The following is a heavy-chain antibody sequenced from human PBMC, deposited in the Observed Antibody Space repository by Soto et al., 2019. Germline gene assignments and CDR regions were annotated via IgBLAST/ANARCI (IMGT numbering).Heavy chain of an antibody. Sequence: QLQLPESGPGLVKTSGALSLTCAVSGDSINSAISYWGWVRQPPGKGLEWVGSVYYTGRAHYNPSLMSRLTGSVDSAENQFSLTLNSVTAADTAIYSCASHRTIIPPPVYATHYFDSWGQGALVTVSS. CDR3: ASHRTIIPPPVYATHYFDS. CDR2: VYYTGRA. D-gene: IGHD1-20*01. V-gene: IGHV4-39*01. J-gene: IGHJ4*02. CDR1: GDSINSAISY.